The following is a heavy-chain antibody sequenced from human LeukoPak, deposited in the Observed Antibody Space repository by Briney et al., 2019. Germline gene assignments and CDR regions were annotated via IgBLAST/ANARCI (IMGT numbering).Heavy chain of an antibody. J-gene: IGHJ4*02. V-gene: IGHV1-18*01. D-gene: IGHD5-18*01. CDR3: ARGGYSYGYMGYFDY. CDR1: GYTFSIYG. CDR2: ISAYNGNT. Sequence: ASVKVSCKASGYTFSIYGVSWVRQAPGQGLEWVAWISAYNGNTNYAQKFQGRVTMTTDTSTTTAYMELRSLRSDDTAVYYCARGGYSYGYMGYFDYWGQGTLVPVSS.